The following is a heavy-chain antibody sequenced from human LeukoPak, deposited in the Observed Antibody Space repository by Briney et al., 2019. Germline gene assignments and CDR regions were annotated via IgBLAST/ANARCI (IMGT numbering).Heavy chain of an antibody. CDR1: GGTFSSYA. D-gene: IGHD3-22*01. V-gene: IGHV7-4-1*02. J-gene: IGHJ3*02. CDR2: INTNTRNP. Sequence: VASVKVSCKASGGTFSSYAISWVRQAPGQGLEWMGWINTNTRNPTYAQGFTGRVVFSLDTSVSTAYLQISSLKAEDTAVYYCARGGFESRWACDIWGQGTMVTVSS. CDR3: ARGGFESRWACDI.